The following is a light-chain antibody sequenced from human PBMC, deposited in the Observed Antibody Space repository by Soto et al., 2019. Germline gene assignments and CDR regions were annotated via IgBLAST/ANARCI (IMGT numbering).Light chain of an antibody. CDR2: DAS. Sequence: IVMTQSPATLSVSPGGRATLSCRASQSLSNSLAWYQQKPGQAPRLLIYDASTRATGIPARFSGSGSGTEFTLTISSLQSEDFAVYYCQQYKNWPLTFGGGTKVEIK. J-gene: IGKJ4*01. V-gene: IGKV3-15*01. CDR1: QSLSNS. CDR3: QQYKNWPLT.